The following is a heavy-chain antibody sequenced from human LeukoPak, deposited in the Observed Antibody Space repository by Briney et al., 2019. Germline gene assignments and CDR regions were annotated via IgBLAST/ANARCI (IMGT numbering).Heavy chain of an antibody. CDR3: ARAPMTSLDY. CDR2: IYNTGST. J-gene: IGHJ4*02. CDR1: GDSINSSSYY. Sequence: PSETLSLTCTVSGDSINSSSYYWGWIRQPPGKGLEWIGSIYNTGSTHSNPSLKSRVTTSVDTSKNQFSLRLSSVTAADTAVYYCARAPMTSLDYWGQGTLVTVSS. D-gene: IGHD2-21*02. V-gene: IGHV4-39*07.